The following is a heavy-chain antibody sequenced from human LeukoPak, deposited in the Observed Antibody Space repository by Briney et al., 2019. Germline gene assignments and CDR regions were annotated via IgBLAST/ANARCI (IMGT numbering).Heavy chain of an antibody. CDR2: VSSTSSFI. D-gene: IGHD3-10*01. Sequence: GGSLRLSCAASGFTFSSYSINWVRQAPGKGLEWVSCVSSTSSFIYYADSVKGRFTISRDNAKNSLYLQMNSLRAEDAAIYYCTRDQDFYGSGRGFDPWGQGTLVTVSS. CDR1: GFTFSSYS. J-gene: IGHJ5*02. V-gene: IGHV3-21*01. CDR3: TRDQDFYGSGRGFDP.